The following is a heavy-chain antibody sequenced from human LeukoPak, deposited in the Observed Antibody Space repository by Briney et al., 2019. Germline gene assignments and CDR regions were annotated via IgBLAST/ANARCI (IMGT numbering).Heavy chain of an antibody. D-gene: IGHD3-10*01. CDR3: ARVGTYYYGSGSSMGDFDY. CDR1: GFTFSSYS. CDR2: ISSSSSTI. V-gene: IGHV3-48*02. J-gene: IGHJ4*02. Sequence: GGSLRLSCAASGFTFSSYSMNWVRQAPGKGLEWVSYISSSSSTIYYADSVKGRFTISRDNAKNSLYLQMSSLRDEDTAVYYCARVGTYYYGSGSSMGDFDYWGQGTLVTVSS.